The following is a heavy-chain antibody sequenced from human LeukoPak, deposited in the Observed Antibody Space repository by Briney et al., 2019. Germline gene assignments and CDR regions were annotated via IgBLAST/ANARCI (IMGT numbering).Heavy chain of an antibody. D-gene: IGHD5-18*01. Sequence: ASVKVSCKASGYTFTGYYMHWVRQAPGQGLEWMRWINPNSGGTNYAQKFQGWVTMTRDTSISTAYMELSRLRSDDTAVYYCARDRDVDTAMEFDYWGQGTLVTVSS. V-gene: IGHV1-2*04. CDR2: INPNSGGT. J-gene: IGHJ4*02. CDR3: ARDRDVDTAMEFDY. CDR1: GYTFTGYY.